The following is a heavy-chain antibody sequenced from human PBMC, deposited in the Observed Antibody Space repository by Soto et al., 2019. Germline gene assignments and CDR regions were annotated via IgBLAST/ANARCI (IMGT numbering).Heavy chain of an antibody. Sequence: GGSLRLSCAASGFTFSSYAMGWVRQGPGKGLEWVAVVSIGGSTHYADSVRGRFTISRDNSKNTLSLQMNSLTVEDTAVYFCAKRRGAGGHFDYWGRGALVTVS. V-gene: IGHV3-23*01. CDR1: GFTFSSYA. J-gene: IGHJ4*02. CDR3: AKRRGAGGHFDY. CDR2: VSIGGST. D-gene: IGHD2-15*01.